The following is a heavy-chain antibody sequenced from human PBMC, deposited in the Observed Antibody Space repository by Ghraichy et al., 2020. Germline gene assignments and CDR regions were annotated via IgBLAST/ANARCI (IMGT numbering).Heavy chain of an antibody. J-gene: IGHJ2*01. Sequence: SETLSLTCTVSGGSISSSSYYWGWIRQPPGKGLEWIGSIYYSGSTYYNPSLKSRVTISVDTSKNQFSLKLSSVTAADTAVYYCARHPGDYGDYLHWYFDLWGRGTLVTVSS. CDR2: IYYSGST. CDR3: ARHPGDYGDYLHWYFDL. V-gene: IGHV4-39*01. D-gene: IGHD4-17*01. CDR1: GGSISSSSYY.